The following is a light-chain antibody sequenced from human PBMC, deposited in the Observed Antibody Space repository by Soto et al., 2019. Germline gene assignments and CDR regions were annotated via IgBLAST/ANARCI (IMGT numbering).Light chain of an antibody. CDR2: AAS. J-gene: IGKJ2*01. V-gene: IGKV3-20*01. CDR3: QQYGSPSYT. Sequence: EIVLTQSPGTLSLSPGERATLSCRASQSISSSYLAWYQQKAGQAPRLLIYAASSRATGIPDRFSGSGSGTDFTLTISRLEPEDFAVYYCQQYGSPSYTFGQGTQLEIK. CDR1: QSISSSY.